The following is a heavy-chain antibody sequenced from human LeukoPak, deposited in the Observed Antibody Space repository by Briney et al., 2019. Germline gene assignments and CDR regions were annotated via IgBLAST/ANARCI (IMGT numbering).Heavy chain of an antibody. CDR1: GGTFSSYA. CDR2: IIPIFGTA. J-gene: IGHJ6*03. V-gene: IGHV1-69*05. CDR3: ARGRFWGRVKDYYYYMDV. D-gene: IGHD3-16*01. Sequence: ASVKVSCKASGGTFSSYAISWARQAPGQGLEWMGGIIPIFGTANYAQKFQGRVTITTDESTSTAYMELSSLRSEDTAVYYCARGRFWGRVKDYYYYMDVWGKGTTVTVSS.